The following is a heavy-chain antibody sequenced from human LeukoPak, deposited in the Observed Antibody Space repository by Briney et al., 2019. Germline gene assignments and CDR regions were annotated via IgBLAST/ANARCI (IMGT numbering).Heavy chain of an antibody. CDR2: ISYSGST. CDR3: ARDRYSYGF. J-gene: IGHJ4*02. D-gene: IGHD5-18*01. Sequence: KSSETLSLTCTVSGGFISTYYWSWLRQPPGKGLEWIGFISYSGSTYHNPSLKSRVTMSVDTSKNQFSLNLRSVTAADTAVYYCARDRYSYGFWGQGILVTVSS. CDR1: GGFISTYY. V-gene: IGHV4-59*01.